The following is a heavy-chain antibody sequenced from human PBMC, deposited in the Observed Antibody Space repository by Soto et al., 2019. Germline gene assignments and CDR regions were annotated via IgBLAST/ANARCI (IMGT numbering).Heavy chain of an antibody. CDR2: IYYSGVT. D-gene: IGHD3-10*01. V-gene: IGHV4-31*03. CDR3: ARDLRGRRSGRFDP. Sequence: SETLSLTCTLSVDPITSGGFYWTWIRQHPATGLEWIGYIYYSGVTYYNPSLKSRATISVDTSKNQFSLNLSSVTAADTAMYYCARDLRGRRSGRFDPWGQGTLVTVSS. J-gene: IGHJ5*02. CDR1: VDPITSGGFY.